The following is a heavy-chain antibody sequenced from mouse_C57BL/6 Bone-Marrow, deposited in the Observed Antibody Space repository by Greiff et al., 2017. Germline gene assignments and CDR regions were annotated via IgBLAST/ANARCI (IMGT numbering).Heavy chain of an antibody. V-gene: IGHV1-53*01. CDR3: ASFITTVVATDYYAMDY. J-gene: IGHJ4*01. Sequence: QVQLQQPGTELVKPGASVKLSCKASGYTFTSYWMHWVKQRPGQGLEWIGNINPSNGGTNYNEKFQSKATLTVDKSSSTAYMQLSSLTSEDSEVYYCASFITTVVATDYYAMDYWGQGTSVTVSS. CDR1: GYTFTSYW. D-gene: IGHD1-1*01. CDR2: INPSNGGT.